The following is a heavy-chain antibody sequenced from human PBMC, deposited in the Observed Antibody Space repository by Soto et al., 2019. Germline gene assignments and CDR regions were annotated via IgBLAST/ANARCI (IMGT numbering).Heavy chain of an antibody. CDR3: ARVTATTTATIHN. Sequence: QVQLVQSGAEVKKPGASVKVSCKASGYTFTSDGLGWVRQAPGQGLEWMGWISVYNGKTNYIETFTESVSMTKDTSTNTAYMGLRSLTSDDTPVYYCARVTATTTATIHNWGQGTLVIVSS. J-gene: IGHJ4*02. V-gene: IGHV1-18*01. CDR1: GYTFTSDG. CDR2: ISVYNGKT. D-gene: IGHD1-20*01.